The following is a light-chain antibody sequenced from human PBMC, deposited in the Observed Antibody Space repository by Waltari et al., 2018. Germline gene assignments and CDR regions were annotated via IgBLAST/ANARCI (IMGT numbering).Light chain of an antibody. Sequence: EIVLTQSPGSLSSSPGERVTLSCRASQSVSRALAWYQQKPGPAPRLRIFGASTRATGIPDRFSGSGSETDFSLTISRLEPEDFAVYYCQHYVRLPATFGRGTKVEIK. J-gene: IGKJ1*01. CDR3: QHYVRLPAT. CDR1: QSVSRA. V-gene: IGKV3-20*01. CDR2: GAS.